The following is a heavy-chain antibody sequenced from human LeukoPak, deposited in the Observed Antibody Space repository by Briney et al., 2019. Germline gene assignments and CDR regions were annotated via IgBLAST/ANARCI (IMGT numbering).Heavy chain of an antibody. J-gene: IGHJ4*02. CDR3: ARDDIPGGWELQDY. V-gene: IGHV1-69*04. CDR2: IIPILGIA. CDR1: GGTFSSYA. D-gene: IGHD1-26*01. Sequence: GSSVKVSCKASGGTFSSYAISWVRQAPGQGLEWMGRIIPILGIANYAQKFQGRVTITADKSTSTAYMELSSLRSEDTAVYYCARDDIPGGWELQDYWGQGTLVTVSS.